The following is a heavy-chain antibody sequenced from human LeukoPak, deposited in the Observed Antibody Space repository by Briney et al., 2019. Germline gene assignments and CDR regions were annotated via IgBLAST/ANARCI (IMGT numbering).Heavy chain of an antibody. CDR1: GYTFTSYG. J-gene: IGHJ6*02. CDR3: ARDIVVVPAAMTRLIENYYYYGMDV. V-gene: IGHV1-18*01. D-gene: IGHD2-2*01. CDR2: ISAYNGNT. Sequence: ASVKVSCKASGYTFTSYGISWVRQAPGQGLEWMGWISAYNGNTNYAQKLQGRVTMTTDTSTSTAYMELRSLRSDDTAVYYCARDIVVVPAAMTRLIENYYYYGMDVWGQGTTVTVSS.